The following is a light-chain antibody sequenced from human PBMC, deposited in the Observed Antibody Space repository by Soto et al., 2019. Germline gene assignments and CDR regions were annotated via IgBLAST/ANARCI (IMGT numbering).Light chain of an antibody. CDR2: GAS. CDR3: QQYNNWPFT. Sequence: EIVMTQSPATLSVSPGERATLSCRASQSISSNLAWYQQKPGQAPRLLIYGASTRATGIPATFSGSGSGTEFTLTISSLQSEDFAVYYCQQYNNWPFTFGHGTKVDMK. V-gene: IGKV3-15*01. CDR1: QSISSN. J-gene: IGKJ3*01.